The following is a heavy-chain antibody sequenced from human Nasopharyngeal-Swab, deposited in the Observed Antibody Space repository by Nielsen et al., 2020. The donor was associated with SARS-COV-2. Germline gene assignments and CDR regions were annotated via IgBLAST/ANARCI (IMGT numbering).Heavy chain of an antibody. CDR3: AKFSSSRIYYYYYMDV. CDR2: ISGSGGST. Sequence: GESLKISCAASGFTFSSYAMSRVRQAPGKGLEWVSAISGSGGSTYYADSVKGRFTISRDNSKNTLYLQMNSLRAEDTAVYYCAKFSSSRIYYYYYMDVWGKGTTVTVSS. D-gene: IGHD6-6*01. CDR1: GFTFSSYA. V-gene: IGHV3-23*01. J-gene: IGHJ6*03.